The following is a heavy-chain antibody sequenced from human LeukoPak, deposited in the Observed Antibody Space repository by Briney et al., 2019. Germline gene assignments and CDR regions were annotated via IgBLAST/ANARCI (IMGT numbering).Heavy chain of an antibody. D-gene: IGHD4-17*01. CDR1: GFTFSSYG. CDR2: IRYDGSNK. Sequence: GGSLRLSCAASGFTFSSYGMHWVRQAPGKGLEGVAFIRYDGSNKYYADSVKGRFTISRDNSQNTLYLQMNSLRAEDTAVYYCAKDGRSYLETTVTTRYYFDYWGQGTLVTVSS. J-gene: IGHJ4*02. CDR3: AKDGRSYLETTVTTRYYFDY. V-gene: IGHV3-30*02.